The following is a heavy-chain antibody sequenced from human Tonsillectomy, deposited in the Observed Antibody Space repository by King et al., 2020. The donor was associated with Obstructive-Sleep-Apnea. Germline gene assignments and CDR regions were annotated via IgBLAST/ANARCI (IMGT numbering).Heavy chain of an antibody. CDR1: GFTFSSYA. V-gene: IGHV3-23*04. Sequence: QLVESGGGLVQPGGSLRLSCAASGFTFSSYAMIWVRQAPGKGLEWVSAICGSGGRTYYADSVKGRFNISRDNSKNTLYLQMNSLGAEETAVYYCVKIGGRSSGWYGGAFDIWGQGTMVTVSS. CDR2: ICGSGGRT. CDR3: VKIGGRSSGWYGGAFDI. D-gene: IGHD6-19*01. J-gene: IGHJ3*02.